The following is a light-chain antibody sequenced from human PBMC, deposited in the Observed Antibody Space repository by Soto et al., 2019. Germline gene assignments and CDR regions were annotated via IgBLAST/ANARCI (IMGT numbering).Light chain of an antibody. CDR1: NIGSKS. V-gene: IGLV3-21*02. Sequence: SYELTQPPSVSVAPGQTARITCGGTNIGSKSVHWYQQKPGQAPVLVVYDDSDRPSGLPERFSGSNSGNTATLTIIRVEAGDEADYYCQVWDSSSDHWVFGGGTKLTVL. CDR3: QVWDSSSDHWV. J-gene: IGLJ3*02. CDR2: DDS.